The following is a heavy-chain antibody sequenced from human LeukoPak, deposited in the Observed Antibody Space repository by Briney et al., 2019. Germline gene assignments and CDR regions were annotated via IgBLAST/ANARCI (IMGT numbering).Heavy chain of an antibody. Sequence: ASVKVSFKASGYTFTSYYMHWVRQAPGQGLEWMGIINPSGGSTSYAQKFQGRVTMTRDTSTSTVYMELSSLGSEDTAVYYCARVMEQQLADNWFDPWGQGTLVTVSS. CDR2: INPSGGST. J-gene: IGHJ5*02. CDR1: GYTFTSYY. V-gene: IGHV1-46*01. CDR3: ARVMEQQLADNWFDP. D-gene: IGHD6-13*01.